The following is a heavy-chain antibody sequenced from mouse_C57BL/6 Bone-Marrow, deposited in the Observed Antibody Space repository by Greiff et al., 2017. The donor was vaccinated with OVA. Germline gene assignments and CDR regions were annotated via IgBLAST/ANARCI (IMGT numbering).Heavy chain of an antibody. CDR2: ISSGSSTI. D-gene: IGHD2-3*01. J-gene: IGHJ3*01. CDR1: GFTFSDYG. CDR3: ARSDGYYFWFAY. Sequence: EVQVVESGGGLVKPGGSLKLSCAASGFTFSDYGMHWVRQAPEKGLEWVAYISSGSSTIYYADTVKGRFTISRDNAKNTLFLQMTSLRSEDTAMYYCARSDGYYFWFAYWGQGTLVTVSA. V-gene: IGHV5-17*01.